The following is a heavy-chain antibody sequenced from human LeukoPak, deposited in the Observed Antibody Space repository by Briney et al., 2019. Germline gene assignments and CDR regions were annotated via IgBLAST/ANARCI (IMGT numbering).Heavy chain of an antibody. J-gene: IGHJ4*02. CDR1: GFAFNNYL. CDR3: VKRSYRESGGYPFDC. CDR2: IVGSGPST. Sequence: HPGASLRLSCAASGFAFNNYLMSWVRQAPGKGLEWVSTIVGSGPSTYYADSLKGRFTISRDTSKNTLYLQMNSLRAEDTARYYCVKRSYRESGGYPFDCWGQGTLVTVSS. V-gene: IGHV3-23*01. D-gene: IGHD3-22*01.